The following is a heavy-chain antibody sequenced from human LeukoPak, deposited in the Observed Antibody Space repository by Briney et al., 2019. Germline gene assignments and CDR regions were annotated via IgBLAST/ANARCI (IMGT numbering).Heavy chain of an antibody. Sequence: QPGGFLRLSCAASGFTFSTYWMHWVRQAPGKGLVWVSRIKSDGSTNYADSVKGRFTISRDNAKNTVSLQMNSLRPEDTGVYYCARAPSEIGGYYPEYFRHWGQGTLVTVSS. CDR1: GFTFSTYW. V-gene: IGHV3-74*01. CDR2: IKSDGST. D-gene: IGHD3-22*01. CDR3: ARAPSEIGGYYPEYFRH. J-gene: IGHJ1*01.